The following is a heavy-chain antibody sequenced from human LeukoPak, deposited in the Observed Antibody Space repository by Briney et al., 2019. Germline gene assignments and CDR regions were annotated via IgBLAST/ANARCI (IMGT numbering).Heavy chain of an antibody. CDR3: AKERSGYYYFDY. CDR1: GFTFSSYA. D-gene: IGHD3-22*01. J-gene: IGHJ4*02. CDR2: ISGSGGST. V-gene: IGHV3-23*01. Sequence: GGSLRLSCAASGFTFSSYAMSWVRQAPGMGLEWVSAISGSGGSTHYADSVKGRFTISRDNSKNTLYLQMNSLRAEDTAVYYCAKERSGYYYFDYWGQGTLVTVSS.